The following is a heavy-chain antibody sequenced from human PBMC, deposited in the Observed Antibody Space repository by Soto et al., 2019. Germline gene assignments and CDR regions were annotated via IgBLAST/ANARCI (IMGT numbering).Heavy chain of an antibody. D-gene: IGHD3-9*01. Sequence: LRLSCAASGFTFSDYYMSWIRQAPGKGLEWVSYISSSGSTIYYADSVKGRFTISRDNAKNSLYLQMNSLRAEDTAVYYCAKPGVLRYFDWLVDPWGQGTLVTVSS. CDR2: ISSSGSTI. J-gene: IGHJ5*02. CDR3: AKPGVLRYFDWLVDP. V-gene: IGHV3-11*01. CDR1: GFTFSDYY.